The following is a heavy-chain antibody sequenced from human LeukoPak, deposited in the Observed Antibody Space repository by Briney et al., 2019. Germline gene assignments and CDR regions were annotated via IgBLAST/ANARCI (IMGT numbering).Heavy chain of an antibody. CDR2: IRYDGSNK. CDR1: GFTFSSYG. Sequence: TGGSLRLSCAASGFTFSSYGMHWVRQAPGKGLEWVAFIRYDGSNKYYADSVKGRFTISRDNSKNTLYLQMNSLRAEDTAVYYCANTYSSSWLNFDYWGQGTLVTVSS. J-gene: IGHJ4*02. D-gene: IGHD6-13*01. V-gene: IGHV3-30*02. CDR3: ANTYSSSWLNFDY.